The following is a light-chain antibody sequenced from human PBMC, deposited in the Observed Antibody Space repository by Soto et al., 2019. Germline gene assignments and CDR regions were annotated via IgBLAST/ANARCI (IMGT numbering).Light chain of an antibody. J-gene: IGKJ1*01. Sequence: DIVLTQSPLSLPVTPGEPASISCRSSQSLLHSKGNISLDWDLQKLGQSPQLLIYLGSIRASGVPDRFSGSGSGTDFTLNITRVEAGDVGVYYCVQAIQAPRPFGLGNKVEI. V-gene: IGKV2-28*01. CDR2: LGS. CDR3: VQAIQAPRP. CDR1: QSLLHSKGNIS.